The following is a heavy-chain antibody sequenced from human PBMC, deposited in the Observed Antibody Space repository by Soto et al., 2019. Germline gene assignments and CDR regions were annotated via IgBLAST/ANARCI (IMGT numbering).Heavy chain of an antibody. V-gene: IGHV3-53*04. J-gene: IGHJ4*02. CDR2: IYSGGST. CDR1: GFTVSSNY. Sequence: GGSLRLSCVASGFTVSSNYMSWVRQAPGKGLEWVSVIYSGGSTYYADSVKGRFTISRHNSKNTLYLQMNSLRAEDTAVYYCARTTVTTFEYYFDYWGQGTLVTVSS. CDR3: ARTTVTTFEYYFDY. D-gene: IGHD4-17*01.